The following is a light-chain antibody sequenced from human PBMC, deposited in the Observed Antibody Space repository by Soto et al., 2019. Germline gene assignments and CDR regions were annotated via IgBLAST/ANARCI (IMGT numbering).Light chain of an antibody. Sequence: ESVLTQSPGTLSLSPGERATLSCRASQTVGTNYLDWYQQKPGQAPRLLIYGASSRATVIPDRFSGSGSGTDFTLTISRLEPEDFAVYYCRQSATSPRTFGQGTKVEIK. CDR2: GAS. J-gene: IGKJ1*01. CDR3: RQSATSPRT. V-gene: IGKV3-20*01. CDR1: QTVGTNY.